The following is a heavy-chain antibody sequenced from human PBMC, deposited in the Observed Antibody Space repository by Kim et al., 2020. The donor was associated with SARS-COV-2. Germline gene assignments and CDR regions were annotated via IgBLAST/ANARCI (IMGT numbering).Heavy chain of an antibody. Sequence: PSFQGQVTISADKSISTAYLQWSSLKASDTAMYYCARLGAYCGGDCYFGYWGQGTLVTVSS. V-gene: IGHV5-51*01. D-gene: IGHD2-21*02. CDR3: ARLGAYCGGDCYFGY. J-gene: IGHJ4*02.